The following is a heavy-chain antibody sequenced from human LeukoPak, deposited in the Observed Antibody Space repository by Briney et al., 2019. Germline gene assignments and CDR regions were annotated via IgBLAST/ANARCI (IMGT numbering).Heavy chain of an antibody. J-gene: IGHJ6*03. D-gene: IGHD6-6*01. CDR1: GGSISSSSYY. Sequence: SETLSLTCTVSGGSISSSSYYWGWIRQPPGKGLEWIGSIYYSGSTYYNPSLKSRVTISVDTSKNQFSLKLSSVTAADTAVYYCAREGSSALLRDYYYMDVWGKGTTVTVSS. CDR3: AREGSSALLRDYYYMDV. CDR2: IYYSGST. V-gene: IGHV4-39*07.